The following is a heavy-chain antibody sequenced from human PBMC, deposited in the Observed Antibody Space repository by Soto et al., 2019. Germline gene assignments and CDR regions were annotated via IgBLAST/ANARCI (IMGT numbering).Heavy chain of an antibody. D-gene: IGHD2-15*01. V-gene: IGHV3-21*01. CDR2: ISSSSSYI. J-gene: IGHJ4*02. CDR3: APDIVVVVAAGFPFDY. Sequence: AGGSLRLSCAASGFTFSSYSMNWVRQAPGKGLEWVSSISSSSSYIYYADSVKGRFTISRDNAKNSLYLQMNSLRAEDTAVYYCAPDIVVVVAAGFPFDYWGQGTLVTVSS. CDR1: GFTFSSYS.